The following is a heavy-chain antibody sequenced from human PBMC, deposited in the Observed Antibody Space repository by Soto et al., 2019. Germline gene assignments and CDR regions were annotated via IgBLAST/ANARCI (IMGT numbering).Heavy chain of an antibody. CDR2: IYSGGGT. Sequence: EVQLVESGGGLVQPGGSLRLSCAASGFTVGSNYMFWVRQAPGKGLEWVSTIYSGGGTYYADSVKGRFTISRDNPKNTLYLQMNSLRVEDTAVYYCAGGNSNGYFDYWGQGTLVTVSS. D-gene: IGHD5-18*01. CDR3: AGGNSNGYFDY. CDR1: GFTVGSNY. J-gene: IGHJ4*02. V-gene: IGHV3-66*01.